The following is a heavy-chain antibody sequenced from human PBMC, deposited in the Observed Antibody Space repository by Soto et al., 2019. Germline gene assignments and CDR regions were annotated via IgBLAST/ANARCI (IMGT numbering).Heavy chain of an antibody. J-gene: IGHJ6*02. CDR3: ASVETQRYYYGMDV. CDR1: GASIGTSDL. D-gene: IGHD2-15*01. Sequence: SETLSLTCAVSGASIGTSDLWSWVRQSPGKGLEWIGEIHYGGTTNYNPSLKSRVTISVDKSKNQFSLKLSSVTAADTAVYYCASVETQRYYYGMDVWGQGTTVTVSS. V-gene: IGHV4-4*02. CDR2: IHYGGTT.